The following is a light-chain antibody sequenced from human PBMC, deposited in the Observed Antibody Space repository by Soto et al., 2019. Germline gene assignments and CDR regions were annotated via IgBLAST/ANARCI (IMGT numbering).Light chain of an antibody. CDR3: QQYDNLPLT. V-gene: IGKV1-33*01. CDR1: QDIANY. Sequence: DIQMTQSPSPLSASVGDRVTITCQASQDIANYLNWYQQKAGRAPKFLIYDASNLETGVPSRFSGSGSGTDFTLTISSLQPEDIATYYCQQYDNLPLTFGGGTKVDI. CDR2: DAS. J-gene: IGKJ4*01.